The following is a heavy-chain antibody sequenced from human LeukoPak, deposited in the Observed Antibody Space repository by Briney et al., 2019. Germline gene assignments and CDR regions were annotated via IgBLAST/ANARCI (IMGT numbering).Heavy chain of an antibody. CDR3: ERDFGDGYNSYYFDY. J-gene: IGHJ4*02. V-gene: IGHV1-2*06. Sequence: ASVKVSCKAPGYTFTGYYMHWVRQAPGQGLEWMGRINPNSGGANYAQKFQGRVTMTRDTSISIVYMELSRLRSDDTAVYYCERDFGDGYNSYYFDYWGQGTLVPVSS. D-gene: IGHD5-24*01. CDR2: INPNSGGA. CDR1: GYTFTGYY.